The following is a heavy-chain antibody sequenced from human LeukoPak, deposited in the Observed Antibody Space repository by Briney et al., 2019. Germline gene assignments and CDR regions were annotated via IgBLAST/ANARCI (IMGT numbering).Heavy chain of an antibody. J-gene: IGHJ6*02. CDR2: FDPEGGET. Sequence: ASVKVSCKVSGYTLTELSMHWVRQAPGKGLEWMGGFDPEGGETIYAQKFRGRVTMTEDTSTDTAYMELSSLRSEDTAVYYCATPAHSSLPYYYGMDVWGQGTTVTVSS. CDR1: GYTLTELS. V-gene: IGHV1-24*01. CDR3: ATPAHSSLPYYYGMDV. D-gene: IGHD3-22*01.